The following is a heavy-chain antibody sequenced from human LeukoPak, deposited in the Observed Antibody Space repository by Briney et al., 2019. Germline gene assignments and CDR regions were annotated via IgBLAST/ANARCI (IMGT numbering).Heavy chain of an antibody. D-gene: IGHD5-12*01. Sequence: GGSLRLSCAASGFTFNNFWMSWVRQAPGKGLEWVANINEDGSEKYYVDSVKGRFTISRDNSKNTLYLQMNSLRAEDTAVYYCVVATVGYFDYWGQGTLVTVSS. CDR1: GFTFNNFW. J-gene: IGHJ4*02. CDR2: INEDGSEK. CDR3: VVATVGYFDY. V-gene: IGHV3-7*01.